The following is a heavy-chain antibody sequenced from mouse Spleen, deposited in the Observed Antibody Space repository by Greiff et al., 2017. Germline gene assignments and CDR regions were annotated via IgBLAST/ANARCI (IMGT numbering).Heavy chain of an antibody. Sequence: EVQVVESGGDLVKPGGSLKLSCAASGFTFSSYGMSWVRQTPDKRLEWVATISSGGSYTYYPDSVKGRFTISRDNAKNTLYLQMSSLKSEDTAMYYCATYRYDPHFDYWGQGTTLTVSS. J-gene: IGHJ2*01. CDR2: ISSGGSYT. V-gene: IGHV5-6*01. CDR3: ATYRYDPHFDY. D-gene: IGHD2-14*01. CDR1: GFTFSSYG.